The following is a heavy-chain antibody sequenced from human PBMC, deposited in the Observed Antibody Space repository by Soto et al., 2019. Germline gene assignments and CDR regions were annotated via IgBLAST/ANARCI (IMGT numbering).Heavy chain of an antibody. D-gene: IGHD1-26*01. Sequence: GGSMRLSCAASGFTFSNYAMSWIRQAPGKGLEWVSTIRETGNTYYADSVRGRFATSRDNSENTLYLQMSSLRAEDTAVYYCAKQQMGVIRALDYWGQGTLVTVSS. V-gene: IGHV3-23*01. CDR1: GFTFSNYA. J-gene: IGHJ4*02. CDR2: IRETGNT. CDR3: AKQQMGVIRALDY.